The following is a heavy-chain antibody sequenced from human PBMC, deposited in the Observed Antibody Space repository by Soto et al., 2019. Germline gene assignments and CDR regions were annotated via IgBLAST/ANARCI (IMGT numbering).Heavy chain of an antibody. J-gene: IGHJ6*02. Sequence: QVQLQESGPGLVKPSQTLSLTCTVSGGSISSGDYYWSWIRQPPGKGLEWIGYIYYSGSTYYNPSLKSRVTISVDTSKNQFSLKLSSVTAADTAVYYCARDSGFWSGYPPLGGMDVWGQGTMVTVSS. D-gene: IGHD3-3*01. CDR2: IYYSGST. CDR3: ARDSGFWSGYPPLGGMDV. V-gene: IGHV4-30-4*01. CDR1: GGSISSGDYY.